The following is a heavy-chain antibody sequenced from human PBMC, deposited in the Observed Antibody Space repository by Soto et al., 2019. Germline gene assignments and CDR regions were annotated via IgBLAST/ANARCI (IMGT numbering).Heavy chain of an antibody. D-gene: IGHD3-10*01. Sequence: SETLSLTCTVSGGSISSGDYSWNWIRQPPGKGLEWIGYIHYSGSTYYNAPLKSRVIISEDTSKNQFSLKVKSVTAADTAVFYCARAPYYDSGSYERLGWFDSWGQGALVTVSS. CDR1: GGSISSGDYS. CDR3: ARAPYYDSGSYERLGWFDS. V-gene: IGHV4-30-4*01. CDR2: IHYSGST. J-gene: IGHJ5*01.